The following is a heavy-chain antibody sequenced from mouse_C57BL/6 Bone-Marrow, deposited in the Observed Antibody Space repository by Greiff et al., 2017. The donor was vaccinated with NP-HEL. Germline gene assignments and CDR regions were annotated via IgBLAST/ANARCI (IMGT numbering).Heavy chain of an antibody. CDR2: INPDSSTI. V-gene: IGHV4-1*01. CDR3: ARPVYHDYDWYFDV. CDR1: GFDFSRYW. J-gene: IGHJ1*03. D-gene: IGHD2-4*01. Sequence: EVKLLQSGGGLVQPGGSLKLSCAASGFDFSRYWMSWVRRAPGKGLEWIGEINPDSSTINYVPSLKDKFIISRDNAKNTQYLQLSKVRSEDTALYYCARPVYHDYDWYFDVWGTGTTVTVSS.